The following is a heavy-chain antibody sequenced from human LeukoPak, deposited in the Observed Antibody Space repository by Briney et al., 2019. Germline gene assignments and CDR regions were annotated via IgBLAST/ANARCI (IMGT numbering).Heavy chain of an antibody. V-gene: IGHV3-48*01. CDR1: GFTFSSYG. CDR2: VSPSSSSI. CDR3: AREHTPYGNGCTAAY. Sequence: GGSLRLSCAASGFTFSSYGMNWVRQAPGTGLEWVSYVSPSSSSIYYADSVKGRFTISRDNAKNSLYLQMNSLRAEDTAVYYCAREHTPYGNGCTAAYWGQGTLVTVSS. D-gene: IGHD6-19*01. J-gene: IGHJ4*02.